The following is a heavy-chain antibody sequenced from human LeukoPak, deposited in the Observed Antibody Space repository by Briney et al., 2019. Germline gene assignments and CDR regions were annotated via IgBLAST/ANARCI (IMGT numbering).Heavy chain of an antibody. CDR1: GFTFSSYS. CDR2: ISSSSSYI. V-gene: IGHV3-21*01. CDR3: ARGSPQWELWIPFDP. Sequence: AGGSLRLSCAASGFTFSSYSMNWVRQAPGKGLEWVSSISSSSSYIYYADSVKGRFTISRDNAKNSLYLQMNSLRAEDTAVYYCARGSPQWELWIPFDPWGQGTLVTVSS. J-gene: IGHJ5*02. D-gene: IGHD1-26*01.